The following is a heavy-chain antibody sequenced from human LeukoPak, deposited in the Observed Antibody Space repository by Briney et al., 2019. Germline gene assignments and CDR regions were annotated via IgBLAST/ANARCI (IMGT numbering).Heavy chain of an antibody. CDR2: ISSSSRYI. CDR1: GFTFSSYS. V-gene: IGHV3-21*01. Sequence: GGSLRLSCAASGFTFSSYSMNWVRQAPGKGLEWVSSISSSSRYIYYADSVKGRFTISRDNAKNSLYLQMNSLRAEDTAVYYCARSIAVAGYDYFDYWGQGTLVTVPS. D-gene: IGHD6-19*01. J-gene: IGHJ4*02. CDR3: ARSIAVAGYDYFDY.